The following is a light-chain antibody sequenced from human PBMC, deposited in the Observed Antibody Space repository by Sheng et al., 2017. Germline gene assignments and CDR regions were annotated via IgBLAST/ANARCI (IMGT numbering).Light chain of an antibody. Sequence: DIQMTQSPSSPSASVGDRVTFSCRASQGISNYVNWYQQRRGKAPKLLIYAASSLQSGVPSRFSGSGSGTDFTLSISSLQPEDIATYYCQQSYTTPVTFGGGTKVEI. CDR1: QGISNY. CDR2: AAS. CDR3: QQSYTTPVT. J-gene: IGKJ4*01. V-gene: IGKV1-39*01.